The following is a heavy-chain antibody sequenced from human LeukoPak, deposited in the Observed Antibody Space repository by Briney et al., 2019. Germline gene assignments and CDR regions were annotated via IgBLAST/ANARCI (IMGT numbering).Heavy chain of an antibody. V-gene: IGHV1-18*01. J-gene: IGHJ3*02. Sequence: ASVKVSCKASGYTFTTYGIIWVRQAPGQGLEWMGWISAYNGNTNYAQKLQGRVTMTTDTSTTTAYMELRSLRSDDTAVYYCARGGSITTIRGVIKTDGFDIWGQGTMVTVSS. CDR3: ARGGSITTIRGVIKTDGFDI. CDR1: GYTFTTYG. CDR2: ISAYNGNT. D-gene: IGHD3-10*01.